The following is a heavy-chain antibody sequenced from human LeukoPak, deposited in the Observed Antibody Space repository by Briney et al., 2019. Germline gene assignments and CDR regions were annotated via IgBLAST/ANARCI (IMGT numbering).Heavy chain of an antibody. V-gene: IGHV4-38-2*02. D-gene: IGHD3-10*01. CDR1: GYSISSGYY. CDR3: AWFGELADY. Sequence: SETLSLTCTVSGYSISSGYYWGWIRQPPGKGLEWIGSIYHSGSTCYNPSLKSRVTISVDTSKNQFSLKLSSVTAADTAVYHCAWFGELADYWGQGTLVTVSS. J-gene: IGHJ4*02. CDR2: IYHSGST.